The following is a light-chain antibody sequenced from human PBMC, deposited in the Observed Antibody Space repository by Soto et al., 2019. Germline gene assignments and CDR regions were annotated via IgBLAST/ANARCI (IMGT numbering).Light chain of an antibody. J-gene: IGKJ1*01. CDR3: QQYNSYSPT. CDR2: GAS. V-gene: IGKV3-15*01. Sequence: IWMRQSPTTLSVSPGERVSHSFRASQSVSNKLAWYQQKPGQAPRLLIFGASTRATGIPARFSGSGSGTEFTLTLSSLQPDDFATYYCQQYNSYSPTFGQGTKVAI. CDR1: QSVSNK.